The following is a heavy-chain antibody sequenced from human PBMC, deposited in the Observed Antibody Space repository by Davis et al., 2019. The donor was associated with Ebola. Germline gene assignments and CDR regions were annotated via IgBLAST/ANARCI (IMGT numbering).Heavy chain of an antibody. Sequence: GESLKISCAASGFTFSSYSMNWVRQAPGKGLEWVSYISSSSSTIYYADSVKGRFTISRDNAKNSLYLQMNSLRDEDTAVYYCARDLRLGIVVVITTLGERHDYWGQGTLVTVSS. CDR1: GFTFSSYS. D-gene: IGHD3-22*01. CDR3: ARDLRLGIVVVITTLGERHDY. V-gene: IGHV3-48*02. CDR2: ISSSSSTI. J-gene: IGHJ4*02.